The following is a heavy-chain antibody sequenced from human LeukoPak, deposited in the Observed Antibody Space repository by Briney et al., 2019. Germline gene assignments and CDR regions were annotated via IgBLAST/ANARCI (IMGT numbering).Heavy chain of an antibody. CDR3: ATGLQTGRLDSYHFDY. Sequence: ASVKVSCKVSGYTLTELSMHWVRQAPGKGLEWMGGFDPEDGETTYVQKFQGRVTMTEDTSTDTAYMELSSLRSEDTAVYYCATGLQTGRLDSYHFDYWGQGTLVTVSS. D-gene: IGHD5-18*01. CDR1: GYTLTELS. J-gene: IGHJ4*02. CDR2: FDPEDGET. V-gene: IGHV1-24*01.